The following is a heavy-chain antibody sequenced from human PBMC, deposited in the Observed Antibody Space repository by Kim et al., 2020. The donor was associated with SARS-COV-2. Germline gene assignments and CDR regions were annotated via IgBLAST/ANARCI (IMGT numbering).Heavy chain of an antibody. J-gene: IGHJ6*02. CDR2: ISYDGSNK. D-gene: IGHD3-22*01. CDR1: GFTFSSYG. CDR3: AKDLISFHDSSGYYVDGYYYYGMDV. Sequence: GGSLRLSCAASGFTFSSYGMHWVRQAPGKGLEWVAVISYDGSNKYYADSVKGRFTISRDNSKNTLYLQMNSLRAEDTAVYYCAKDLISFHDSSGYYVDGYYYYGMDVWGQGTTVTVSS. V-gene: IGHV3-30*18.